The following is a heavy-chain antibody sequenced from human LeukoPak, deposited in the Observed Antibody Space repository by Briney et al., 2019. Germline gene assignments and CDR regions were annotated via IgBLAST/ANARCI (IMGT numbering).Heavy chain of an antibody. Sequence: ASVKVSCEASGYTFTGYYMHWVRQAPGQGLEWMGWINPNSGGTNYAQKFQGRVTMTRDTSISTAYMELSRLRADDTAVYYCARATRSRRWELPAYFDYWGQGTLVTVSS. V-gene: IGHV1-2*02. J-gene: IGHJ4*02. CDR1: GYTFTGYY. CDR3: ARATRSRRWELPAYFDY. CDR2: INPNSGGT. D-gene: IGHD1-26*01.